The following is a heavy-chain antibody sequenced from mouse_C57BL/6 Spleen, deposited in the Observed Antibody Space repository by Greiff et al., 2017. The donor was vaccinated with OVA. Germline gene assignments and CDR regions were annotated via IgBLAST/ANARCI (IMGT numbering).Heavy chain of an antibody. CDR3: AIAFYGHDAMDY. D-gene: IGHD2-2*01. CDR2: INPSNGGT. J-gene: IGHJ4*01. CDR1: GYTFTSYW. Sequence: QVQLQQPGTELVKPGASVKLSCKASGYTFTSYWMHWVKQRPGQGLEWIGNINPSNGGTNYNEKFKSKATLTVDKSSSTAYMQLSSLTSEDSAVYYSAIAFYGHDAMDYWGQGTSVTVSS. V-gene: IGHV1-53*01.